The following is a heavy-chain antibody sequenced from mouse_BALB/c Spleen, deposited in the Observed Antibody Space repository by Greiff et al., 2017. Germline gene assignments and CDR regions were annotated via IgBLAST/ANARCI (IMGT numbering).Heavy chain of an antibody. J-gene: IGHJ4*01. CDR2: IYPGSGST. CDR3: ARCGNYDAMDY. CDR1: GYNFTSYW. V-gene: IGHV1-55*01. D-gene: IGHD2-1*01. Sequence: QVQLQQPGAELVKPGTSVKLSCKASGYNFTSYWINWVKLRPGQGLEWIGDIYPGSGSTNYNEKFKSKATLTVDTSSSTAYMQLSSLASEDSALYYCARCGNYDAMDYWGQGTSVTVSS.